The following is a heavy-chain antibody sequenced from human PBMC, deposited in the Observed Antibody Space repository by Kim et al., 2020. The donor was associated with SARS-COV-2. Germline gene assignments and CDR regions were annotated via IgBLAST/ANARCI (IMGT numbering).Heavy chain of an antibody. J-gene: IGHJ5*02. CDR3: AKHLHTSSFWNNWFDT. D-gene: IGHD6-6*01. CDR2: ISGSGGST. CDR1: GFTFSNYA. Sequence: GGSLRLSCAASGFTFSNYAMSWVRQAPGKGLEWVSIISGSGGSTNYADSVKGRFTISRDNSNNTLHLQMNSLRAEDTAIYYCAKHLHTSSFWNNWFDTWGQGTLVTVSS. V-gene: IGHV3-23*01.